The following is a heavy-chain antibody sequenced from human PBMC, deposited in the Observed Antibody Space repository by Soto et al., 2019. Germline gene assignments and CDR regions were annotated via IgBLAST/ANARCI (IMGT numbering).Heavy chain of an antibody. J-gene: IGHJ3*02. V-gene: IGHV3-11*01. D-gene: IGHD1-20*01. Sequence: GGSLRLSCAASGFTFSDYYMSWIRQAPGKGLEWVSYISSSGSTIYYEVSVKGRFTISRDNDKNSLYLQMNSLRAEDTAVYYCARRGGTGIIGTDAFDIWGQGTMVTVSS. CDR3: ARRGGTGIIGTDAFDI. CDR2: ISSSGSTI. CDR1: GFTFSDYY.